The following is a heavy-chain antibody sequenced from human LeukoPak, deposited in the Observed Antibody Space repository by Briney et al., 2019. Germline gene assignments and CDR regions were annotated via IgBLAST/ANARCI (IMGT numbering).Heavy chain of an antibody. CDR1: GGSISSSSYY. J-gene: IGHJ6*03. CDR3: ARGNGNTMVRGALYYMDV. Sequence: SETLSLTCTVSGGSISSSSYYWGWIRQPPGKGLEWIGSIYYSGSTNYNPSLKSRVTISVDTSKNQFSLKLSSVTAADTAVYYCARGNGNTMVRGALYYMDVWGKGTTVTISS. V-gene: IGHV4-39*07. D-gene: IGHD3-10*01. CDR2: IYYSGST.